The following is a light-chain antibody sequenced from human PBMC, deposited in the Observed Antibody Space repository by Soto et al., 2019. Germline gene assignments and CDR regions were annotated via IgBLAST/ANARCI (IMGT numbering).Light chain of an antibody. Sequence: EIVLTQSPATLSLSPGERATLSCRASQSVSSYLAWYQQKPGQAPRLLIYDASNRATGIPARFSGSGSGTDFTLTISSLEPEDFAVYYCQQRSNWRTFXPGTKVDIK. J-gene: IGKJ3*01. CDR3: QQRSNWRT. CDR2: DAS. V-gene: IGKV3-11*01. CDR1: QSVSSY.